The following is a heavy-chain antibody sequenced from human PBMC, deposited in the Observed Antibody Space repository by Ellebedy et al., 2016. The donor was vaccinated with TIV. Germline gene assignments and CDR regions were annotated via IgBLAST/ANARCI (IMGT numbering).Heavy chain of an antibody. Sequence: SETLSLTXTVSGYSISSGYYWGWIRQPPGKGLEWIGSIYHSGGTYYNPSLKSRVTISVDTSKNQFSLKLSSVTAADTAVYYCARQSYSSSWYTPDWFDPWGQGTLVTVSS. D-gene: IGHD6-13*01. CDR3: ARQSYSSSWYTPDWFDP. V-gene: IGHV4-38-2*02. CDR2: IYHSGGT. J-gene: IGHJ5*02. CDR1: GYSISSGYY.